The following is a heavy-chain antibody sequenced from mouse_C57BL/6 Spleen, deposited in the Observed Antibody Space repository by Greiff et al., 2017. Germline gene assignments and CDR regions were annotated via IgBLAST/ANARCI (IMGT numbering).Heavy chain of an antibody. V-gene: IGHV1-69*01. CDR1: GYTFTSYW. CDR3: ARSRTVTLDYYFDF. J-gene: IGHJ2*01. D-gene: IGHD4-1*01. CDR2: IDPSDSYT. Sequence: QVQLQQPGAELVMPGASVKLSCKASGYTFTSYWMHWVKQRPGQGLEWIGEIDPSDSYTNYNQKFKGKSTLTGDKSSSAAYMQLSSLASEDSSVYYCARSRTVTLDYYFDFWGQGTTLTVSS.